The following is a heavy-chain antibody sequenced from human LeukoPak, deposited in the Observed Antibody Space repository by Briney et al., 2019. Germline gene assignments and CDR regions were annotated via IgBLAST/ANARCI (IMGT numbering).Heavy chain of an antibody. J-gene: IGHJ4*02. D-gene: IGHD2-15*01. Sequence: GGSLRLSCAVPGFTFSSYSMNWVRQAPGKGLEWVSFISITSSHINYADSVKGRFTISRDNAKNSLYLQMNSLRAEDTAVYYCARASIGGLVLGDYWGQGILVTVSS. CDR2: ISITSSHI. V-gene: IGHV3-21*01. CDR3: ARASIGGLVLGDY. CDR1: GFTFSSYS.